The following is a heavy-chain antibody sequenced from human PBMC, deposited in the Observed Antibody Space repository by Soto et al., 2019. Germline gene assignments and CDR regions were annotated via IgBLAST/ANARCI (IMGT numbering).Heavy chain of an antibody. CDR1: GYTFTSYG. CDR3: AKNGQPPYYYYGLDV. J-gene: IGHJ6*02. CDR2: ISGYNGDT. Sequence: ASVKVSCKASGYTFTSYGISWVRQAPGQGLEWMGWISGYNGDTNYAQKFQGRVSMTIDTSTTTAYMELRSLTSDDTAVSYCAKNGQPPYYYYGLDVWG. D-gene: IGHD2-8*01. V-gene: IGHV1-18*01.